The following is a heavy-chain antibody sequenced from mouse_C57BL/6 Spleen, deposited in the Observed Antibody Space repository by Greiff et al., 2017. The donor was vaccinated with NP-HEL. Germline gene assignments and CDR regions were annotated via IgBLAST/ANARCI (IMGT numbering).Heavy chain of an antibody. V-gene: IGHV2-3*01. Sequence: VKLMESGPGLVAPSQSLSISCTVSGFSLTSYGVSWVRQPPGKGLEWLGVIWGEGSTNYHSALISRLSISKDNSKSQVFLKLNSLQTDYTATYYCAKPHYYGSSYAMDYWGQGTSVTVSS. CDR2: IWGEGST. J-gene: IGHJ4*01. D-gene: IGHD1-1*01. CDR3: AKPHYYGSSYAMDY. CDR1: GFSLTSYG.